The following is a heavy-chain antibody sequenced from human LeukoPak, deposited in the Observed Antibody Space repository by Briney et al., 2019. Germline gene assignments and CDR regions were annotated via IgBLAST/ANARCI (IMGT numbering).Heavy chain of an antibody. CDR3: ARDPYYGSGSYYPY. Sequence: SETLSLTCTVSGGSISSGDYYWSWIRQPPGKGLEWIGYIYYSGSTYYNPSLKSRVTISVDTSKNQFSLELSSVTAADTAVYYCARDPYYGSGSYYPYWGQGTLVTVSS. J-gene: IGHJ4*02. V-gene: IGHV4-30-4*01. CDR2: IYYSGST. D-gene: IGHD3-10*01. CDR1: GGSISSGDYY.